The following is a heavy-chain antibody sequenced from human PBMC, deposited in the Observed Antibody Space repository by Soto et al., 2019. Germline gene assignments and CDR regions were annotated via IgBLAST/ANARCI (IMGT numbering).Heavy chain of an antibody. CDR1: GFSLSNARMG. V-gene: IGHV2-26*01. J-gene: IGHJ6*02. CDR2: IFSNDEK. Sequence: GPTLVNPTETLTLTCTVSGFSLSNARMGVSWIRQPPGKALEWLAHIFSNDEKSYSTSLKSRLTISKDTSKSQVVLTMTNMDPVDTATYYCARISVVTNEYYYYYGMDVWGQGTTVTVSS. D-gene: IGHD2-21*02. CDR3: ARISVVTNEYYYYYGMDV.